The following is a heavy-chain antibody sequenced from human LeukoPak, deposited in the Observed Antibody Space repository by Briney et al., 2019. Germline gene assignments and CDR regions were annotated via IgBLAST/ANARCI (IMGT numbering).Heavy chain of an antibody. V-gene: IGHV4-59*12. CDR2: IYYSGST. CDR3: AREGRMSMGIEY. CDR1: GGSISSYY. Sequence: SETLSLTCTVSGGSISSYYWSWIRQPPGKGLEWIGYIYYSGSTNYNPSLKSRVTISVDTSKNQFSLKLSSVTAADTAVYFCAREGRMSMGIEYWGQGTLVTVSS. J-gene: IGHJ4*02. D-gene: IGHD4/OR15-4a*01.